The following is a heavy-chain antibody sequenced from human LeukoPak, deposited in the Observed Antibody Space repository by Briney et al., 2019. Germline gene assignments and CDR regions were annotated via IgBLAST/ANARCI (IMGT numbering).Heavy chain of an antibody. V-gene: IGHV3-30*18. Sequence: GGSLRLSCAASRFTFSSYGMHWVRQAPGKGLEWVAVISYDGSNKYYADSVKGRFTISRDNSKNTLYLQMNSLRAEDTAVYYCAKGIVEMATIFAFDIWGQGTMVTVSS. CDR3: AKGIVEMATIFAFDI. J-gene: IGHJ3*02. D-gene: IGHD5-24*01. CDR1: RFTFSSYG. CDR2: ISYDGSNK.